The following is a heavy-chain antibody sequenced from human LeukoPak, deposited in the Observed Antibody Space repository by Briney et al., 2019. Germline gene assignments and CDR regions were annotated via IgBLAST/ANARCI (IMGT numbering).Heavy chain of an antibody. D-gene: IGHD6-19*01. V-gene: IGHV3-23*01. J-gene: IGHJ6*03. CDR3: ATPPTVAGYYYYYMDV. CDR1: GFTFSSYA. Sequence: GGSLRLSCAASGFTFSSYAMSWVRQAPGKGLEWVSAISGSGGSTYYEDSVKGRFTISRDNSRNTLYLQMNSLRAEATAVYYCATPPTVAGYYYYYMDVWGKGSTVTVSS. CDR2: ISGSGGST.